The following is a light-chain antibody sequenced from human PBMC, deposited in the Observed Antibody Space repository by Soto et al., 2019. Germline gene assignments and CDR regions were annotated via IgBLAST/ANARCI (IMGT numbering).Light chain of an antibody. V-gene: IGLV2-14*01. J-gene: IGLJ2*01. CDR2: EVS. CDR3: RSYTSSNTVV. CDR1: SRDVGGY. Sequence: QSALTQPASVSGSPGQSITISCTGTSRDVGGYVSWYQQHPGKAPKLMIYEVSNRPSGVSNRLSGSKSGNTASLTISGLQAEDEADYYCRSYTSSNTVVFGGGTKLTVL.